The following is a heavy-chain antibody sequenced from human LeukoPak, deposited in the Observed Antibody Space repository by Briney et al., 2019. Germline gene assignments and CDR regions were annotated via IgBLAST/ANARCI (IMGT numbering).Heavy chain of an antibody. Sequence: ASVNVSCKASGYTFTSYYMHWVRQAPGQGLEWMGIINPSGGSTSYAQKFQGRVTMTRDTSTSTVYMELSSLRSEDTAVYYCARAPLGITGTTGYFDYWGQGTLVTVSS. CDR1: GYTFTSYY. D-gene: IGHD1-7*01. V-gene: IGHV1-46*01. CDR3: ARAPLGITGTTGYFDY. CDR2: INPSGGST. J-gene: IGHJ4*02.